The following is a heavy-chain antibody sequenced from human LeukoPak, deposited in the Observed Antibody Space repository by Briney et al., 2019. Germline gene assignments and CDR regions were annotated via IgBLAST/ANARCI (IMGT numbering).Heavy chain of an antibody. V-gene: IGHV3-30*03. CDR3: SASRPHYGDYYGLDV. J-gene: IGHJ6*02. Sequence: QPGRSLRLSCAASGVTFSSYGMHWVRQAPGKGLEWVAVISYDGSHKYSADSVKGRFTISRDNSKNTLYLQMNSLRTEDTAVYFCSASRPHYGDYYGLDVWGHGTTVTVSS. CDR2: ISYDGSHK. D-gene: IGHD4/OR15-4a*01. CDR1: GVTFSSYG.